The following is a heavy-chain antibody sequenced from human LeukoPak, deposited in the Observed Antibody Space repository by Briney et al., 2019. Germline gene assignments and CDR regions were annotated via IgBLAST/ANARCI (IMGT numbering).Heavy chain of an antibody. D-gene: IGHD6-19*01. J-gene: IGHJ5*02. CDR2: ISSSSSTI. CDR3: ARDAASSANTSSGYS. CDR1: GFTFSSYS. Sequence: GGSLRLSCAASGFTFSSYSMNWVRQAPGKGLEWVSYISSSSSTIYYADSVKGRFTISRDNAKNSLYLQMNSLRAEDTAVYYCARDAASSANTSSGYSWGQGTLVTVSS. V-gene: IGHV3-48*01.